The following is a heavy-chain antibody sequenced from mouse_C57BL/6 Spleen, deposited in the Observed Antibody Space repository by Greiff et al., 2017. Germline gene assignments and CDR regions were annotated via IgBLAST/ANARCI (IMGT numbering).Heavy chain of an antibody. CDR2: IYPGDADT. J-gene: IGHJ4*01. CDR1: GYAFSSSW. Sequence: QVQLQQSGPELVKPGASVKISCKASGYAFSSSWMNWVKQRPGKGLEWIGRIYPGDADTNYNGKFKGKATLTADKSSSTAYMPLSSLTSEDSAVYFCARENDGYYEGMDYWGQGTSVTVSS. V-gene: IGHV1-82*01. D-gene: IGHD2-3*01. CDR3: ARENDGYYEGMDY.